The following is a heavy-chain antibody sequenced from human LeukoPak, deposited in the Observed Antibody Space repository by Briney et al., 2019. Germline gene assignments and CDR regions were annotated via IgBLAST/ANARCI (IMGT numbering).Heavy chain of an antibody. D-gene: IGHD3-22*01. V-gene: IGHV4-39*01. CDR3: ARQGYYETSYYFDY. Sequence: PSETLSLTCTVSGGSISSSSYYWGWIRQPPGKGLEWIGSIYYSGSTHYNPSLKSRVTISVDTSKNQFSLKLSSVTAADTAVYYCARQGYYETSYYFDYWGQGTLVTVSS. CDR2: IYYSGST. J-gene: IGHJ4*02. CDR1: GGSISSSSYY.